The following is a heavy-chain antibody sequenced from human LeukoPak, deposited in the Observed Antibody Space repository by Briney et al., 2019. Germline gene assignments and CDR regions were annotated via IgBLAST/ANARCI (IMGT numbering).Heavy chain of an antibody. CDR2: IYGGGNI. CDR1: GVTVSSNY. V-gene: IGHV3-53*01. CDR3: ARGAGYNYPYYFDY. D-gene: IGHD5-24*01. Sequence: GGSLRLSCAASGVTVSSNYMNWVRQAPGKGLEWVSVIYGGGNIYYADSVKGRFTISRDNSKNTLYLQMNSLRAEDTAVYYCARGAGYNYPYYFDYWGQGTLVTVSS. J-gene: IGHJ4*02.